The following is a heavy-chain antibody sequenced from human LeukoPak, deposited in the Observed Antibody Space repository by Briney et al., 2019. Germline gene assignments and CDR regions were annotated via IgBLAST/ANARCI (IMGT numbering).Heavy chain of an antibody. CDR2: IYGGGNI. CDR1: GVTVSSNY. V-gene: IGHV3-53*01. CDR3: ARGAGYNYPYYFDY. D-gene: IGHD5-24*01. Sequence: GGSLRLSCAASGVTVSSNYMNWVRQAPGKGLEWVSVIYGGGNIYYADSVKGRFTISRDNSKNTLYLQMNSLRAEDTAVYYCARGAGYNYPYYFDYWGQGTLVTVSS. J-gene: IGHJ4*02.